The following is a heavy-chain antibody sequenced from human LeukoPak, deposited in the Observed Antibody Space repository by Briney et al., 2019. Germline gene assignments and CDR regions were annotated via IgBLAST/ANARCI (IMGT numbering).Heavy chain of an antibody. Sequence: TSETLSLTCAVYGGSFSGYYWSWIRQPPGKGLEWIGEINHSGSTNYNPSLKSRVTISVDTSKNQFSLILSSVTAADTAVYYCARGKPYYYGSGRSKANDYWGQGTLVTVSS. CDR3: ARGKPYYYGSGRSKANDY. D-gene: IGHD3-10*01. CDR1: GGSFSGYY. V-gene: IGHV4-34*01. J-gene: IGHJ4*02. CDR2: INHSGST.